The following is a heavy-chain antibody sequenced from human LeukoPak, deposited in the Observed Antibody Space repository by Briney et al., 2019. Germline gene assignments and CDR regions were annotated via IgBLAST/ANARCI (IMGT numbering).Heavy chain of an antibody. D-gene: IGHD3-10*01. J-gene: IGHJ4*02. Sequence: GSLRLSCAASGFTVSSNYMSWVRQPPGKGLEWVSVIYSGGTTFYADSVKGRFTISRDNSKNTLYLQMNSLRADDTAVYYCAKLKGWYGEGYFDYWGQGTVVTVSS. CDR2: IYSGGTT. CDR1: GFTVSSNY. CDR3: AKLKGWYGEGYFDY. V-gene: IGHV3-53*01.